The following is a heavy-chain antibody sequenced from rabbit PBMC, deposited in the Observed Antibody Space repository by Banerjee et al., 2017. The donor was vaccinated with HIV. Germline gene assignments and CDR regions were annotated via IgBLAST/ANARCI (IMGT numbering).Heavy chain of an antibody. CDR2: IEPIFGRT. Sequence: QEQLVESGGGLVQPGGSLKLSCKASGFDFSVYGLSWVRQAPGKGLEWIGYIEPIFGRTYYASWVNGRFTISRTSSTTVTLRMTSLTAADRATYFCARDLVGVIGWNFYLWGPGTLVTVS. V-gene: IGHV1S39*01. CDR1: GFDFSVYG. D-gene: IGHD5-1*01. J-gene: IGHJ4*01. CDR3: ARDLVGVIGWNFYL.